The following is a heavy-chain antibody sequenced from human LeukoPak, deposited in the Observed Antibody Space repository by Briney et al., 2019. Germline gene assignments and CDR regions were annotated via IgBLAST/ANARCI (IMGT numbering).Heavy chain of an antibody. V-gene: IGHV3-30*18. Sequence: PGGSLRLSCEASGFTFSYYGIHWVRQAPDKGLEWVAVISDDGTTTFYADSVKGRITISRDNSKKTLYLQMNSLRADDTAVDYCAKDQGSGGFGGFDTLGQGTMVTV. CDR2: ISDDGTTT. CDR1: GFTFSYYG. D-gene: IGHD6-19*01. J-gene: IGHJ3*02. CDR3: AKDQGSGGFGGFDT.